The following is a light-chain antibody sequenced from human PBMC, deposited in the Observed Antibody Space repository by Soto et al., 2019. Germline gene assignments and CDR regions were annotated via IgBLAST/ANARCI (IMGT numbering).Light chain of an antibody. Sequence: QSALTQPLSASGSPGQSVTISCTGTSSDVGGYNFVSWYQQHPGKAPKLMIYEVSERPSGVPDRFSGSKSGNTASLTVSGLQAEDEADYYCSSYAGSNIVVFGGGTKVTVL. CDR1: SSDVGGYNF. CDR3: SSYAGSNIVV. V-gene: IGLV2-8*01. J-gene: IGLJ2*01. CDR2: EVS.